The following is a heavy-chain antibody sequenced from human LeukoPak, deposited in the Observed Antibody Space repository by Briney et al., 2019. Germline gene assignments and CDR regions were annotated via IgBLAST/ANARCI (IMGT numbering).Heavy chain of an antibody. CDR2: IYYSGST. J-gene: IGHJ4*02. V-gene: IGHV4-39*01. D-gene: IGHD3-16*02. CDR1: GGSISSGGYY. Sequence: SETLSLTCTVSGGSISSGGYYWGWIRQPPGKGLEWIGSIYYSGSTYYNPSLKSRVTISVDTSKNQFSLKLSSVTAADTAVYYCARQSYVWGSYRHPYYFDYWGQGTLVTVSS. CDR3: ARQSYVWGSYRHPYYFDY.